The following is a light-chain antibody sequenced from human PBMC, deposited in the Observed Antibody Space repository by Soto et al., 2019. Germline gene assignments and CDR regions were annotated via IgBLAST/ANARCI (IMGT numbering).Light chain of an antibody. Sequence: DIQMTQSPSSLSASVGDRVTITCRASQSISSVLNWYQQKPGKAPXLLIYAXPSXQSGVPSRFSGSGSGTDFTVAISSLQPEEFATYYFQQSHSTPPWTFGQGTKVDIK. J-gene: IGKJ1*01. CDR1: QSISSV. CDR2: AXP. V-gene: IGKV1-39*01. CDR3: QQSHSTPPWT.